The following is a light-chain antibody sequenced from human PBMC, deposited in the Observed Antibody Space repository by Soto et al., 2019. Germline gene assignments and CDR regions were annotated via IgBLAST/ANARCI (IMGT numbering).Light chain of an antibody. CDR2: GAS. CDR3: QQSYRSPYT. Sequence: IQMTQSPSSLSASVGDRVTVTCRASQSINIYLNWYQQKPGKAPTLLIYGASSLQSGVPSRFSGGGSRTDFTLTISSLQPEDFATYYYQQSYRSPYTFGQGTKLEIK. V-gene: IGKV1-39*01. J-gene: IGKJ2*01. CDR1: QSINIY.